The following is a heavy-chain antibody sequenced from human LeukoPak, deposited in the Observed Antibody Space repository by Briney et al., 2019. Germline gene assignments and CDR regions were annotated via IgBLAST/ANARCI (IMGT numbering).Heavy chain of an antibody. CDR2: IYYSGST. CDR3: ARARDGHINNWFDP. CDR1: GGSINSYY. J-gene: IGHJ5*02. D-gene: IGHD5-24*01. V-gene: IGHV4-59*01. Sequence: SETLSLTCTVSGGSINSYYWSWIRQPPGKGLEWIGYIYYSGSTEYNPSLKSRVIISVDTSKNQFSLKMSSVTAADTAVYYCARARDGHINNWFDPWGQGTLVTVSS.